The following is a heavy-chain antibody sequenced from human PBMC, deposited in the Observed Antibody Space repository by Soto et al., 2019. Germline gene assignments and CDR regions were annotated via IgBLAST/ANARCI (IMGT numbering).Heavy chain of an antibody. CDR3: ARDGGGYSPLYFDY. Sequence: PSETLSLTCTVSGGSISRGGYYWSWIRQLPGKGLEWIGYIYYSGSTYYNPSLKSRITISVDTSKNQFSLKLSSVTAADTAVYYCARDGGGYSPLYFDYWGQGTLVTVSS. CDR2: IYYSGST. CDR1: GGSISRGGYY. V-gene: IGHV4-31*03. J-gene: IGHJ4*02. D-gene: IGHD2-21*01.